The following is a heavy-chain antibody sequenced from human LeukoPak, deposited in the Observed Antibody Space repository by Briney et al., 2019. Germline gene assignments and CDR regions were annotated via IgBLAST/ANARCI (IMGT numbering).Heavy chain of an antibody. CDR1: GYSSTTYW. V-gene: IGHV5-51*01. D-gene: IGHD1-14*01. Sequence: GESLRISCKGSGYSSTTYWIGWVRQMPGKGLEWMGIIYPGDSETRYSPSFQGQVTISADKSISTAYLQWSSLKASDTAMYYCARQPTNQYYFDSWGQGTLVTVSS. J-gene: IGHJ4*02. CDR3: ARQPTNQYYFDS. CDR2: IYPGDSET.